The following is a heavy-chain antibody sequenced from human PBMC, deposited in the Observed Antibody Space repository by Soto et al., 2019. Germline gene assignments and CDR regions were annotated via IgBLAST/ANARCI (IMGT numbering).Heavy chain of an antibody. CDR1: GFTFSSYD. V-gene: IGHV3-30*03. CDR3: AIIPPTTVDY. Sequence: QVQLVESGGGVVQPGRSLRLSCAASGFTFSSYDMHWVRQDPGKGLEWVAVISYDGSNRYYADSVKGRFTISRDNSKNTLYLQMKSLRTEDTAVYYCAIIPPTTVDYWGQGTLVTVFS. D-gene: IGHD4-17*01. J-gene: IGHJ4*02. CDR2: ISYDGSNR.